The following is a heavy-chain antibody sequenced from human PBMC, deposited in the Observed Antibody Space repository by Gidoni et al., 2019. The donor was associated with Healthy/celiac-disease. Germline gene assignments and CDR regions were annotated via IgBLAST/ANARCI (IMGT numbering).Heavy chain of an antibody. Sequence: EVQLVESGGGLVKPGGSLRLSCAASGFTFSSYSMNWVRQAPGKGLEWVSSISSSSSYIYYADSVKGRFTISRDNAKNSLYLQMNSLRAEDTAVYYCARVGPTVTTWYYYFDYWGQGTLVTVSS. CDR2: ISSSSSYI. V-gene: IGHV3-21*01. CDR1: GFTFSSYS. J-gene: IGHJ4*02. CDR3: ARVGPTVTTWYYYFDY. D-gene: IGHD4-17*01.